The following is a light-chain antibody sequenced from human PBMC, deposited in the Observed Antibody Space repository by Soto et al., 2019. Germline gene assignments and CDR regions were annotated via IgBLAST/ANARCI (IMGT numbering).Light chain of an antibody. V-gene: IGKV1-5*01. Sequence: EIHMTRSPSTLSASMGDRVNITCRASQSISSWLAWYQHKPGKAPKFLIYDASSLESGVPSRFSGSGSGTEFTLTISNLQPDDFATYFCQQYNNYPRPFGQGTKVAIK. CDR2: DAS. CDR3: QQYNNYPRP. J-gene: IGKJ2*01. CDR1: QSISSW.